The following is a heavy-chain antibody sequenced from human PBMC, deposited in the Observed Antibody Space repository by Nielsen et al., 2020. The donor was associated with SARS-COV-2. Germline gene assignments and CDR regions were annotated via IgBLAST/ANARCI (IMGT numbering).Heavy chain of an antibody. CDR2: IYYSGST. CDR1: GGSVSSGSYY. V-gene: IGHV4-61*01. Sequence: SETLSLTCTVSGGSVSSGSYYWSWIRQPPGKGLEWIGYIYYSGSTNYNPSLKSRVTISVDTSKNQFSLKLSSATAADTAVYYCARQQLVLGWFDPWGQGTLVTVSS. J-gene: IGHJ5*02. CDR3: ARQQLVLGWFDP. D-gene: IGHD6-13*01.